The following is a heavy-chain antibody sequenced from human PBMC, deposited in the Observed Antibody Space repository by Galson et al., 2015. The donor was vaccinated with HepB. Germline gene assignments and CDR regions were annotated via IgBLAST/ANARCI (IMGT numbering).Heavy chain of an antibody. CDR1: GFTFSSYG. CDR3: ARSRNYDYVWGSYRYTRDFDY. J-gene: IGHJ4*02. D-gene: IGHD3-16*02. Sequence: SLRLSCAASGFTFSSYGMHWVRQAPGKGLEWVAVIWYDDSNKYYADSVKGRFTISRDNSKNTLYLQMNSLRAEDTAVYYCARSRNYDYVWGSYRYTRDFDYWGQGTLVTVSS. CDR2: IWYDDSNK. V-gene: IGHV3-33*01.